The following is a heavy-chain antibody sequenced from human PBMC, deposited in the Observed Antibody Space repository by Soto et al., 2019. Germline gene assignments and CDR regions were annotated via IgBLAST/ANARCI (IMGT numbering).Heavy chain of an antibody. CDR1: GFTFSSYG. Sequence: QVQLVESGGGVVQPGGSLRLSCAASGFTFSSYGMHWVRQAPGKGLEWVTFISFDGRETDYADSVKGRFTISRDNSKITLYLQMNSLRAEDRAVYYCAKCYGGQRVTRCDAFDIWGQGTMVTVSS. D-gene: IGHD4-17*01. J-gene: IGHJ3*02. CDR2: ISFDGRET. CDR3: AKCYGGQRVTRCDAFDI. V-gene: IGHV3-30*18.